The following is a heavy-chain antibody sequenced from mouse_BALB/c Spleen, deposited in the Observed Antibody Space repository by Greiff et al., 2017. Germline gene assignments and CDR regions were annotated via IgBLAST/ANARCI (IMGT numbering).Heavy chain of an antibody. CDR1: GFTFSSYA. J-gene: IGHJ4*01. Sequence: EVQLVESGGGLVKPGGSLKLSCAASGFTFSSYAMSWVRQTPEKRLEWVASISSGGSTYYPDSVKGRFTISRDNARNILYLQMNSLQTDDTAMYYCARDPHYYGYDYAMDYWGQGTSVTVSS. D-gene: IGHD1-2*01. CDR2: ISSGGST. CDR3: ARDPHYYGYDYAMDY. V-gene: IGHV5-6-5*01.